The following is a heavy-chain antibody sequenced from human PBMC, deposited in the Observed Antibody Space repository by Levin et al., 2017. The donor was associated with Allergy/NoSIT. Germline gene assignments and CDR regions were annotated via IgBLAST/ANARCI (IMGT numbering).Heavy chain of an antibody. J-gene: IGHJ4*02. CDR2: ISYNGSNK. D-gene: IGHD3-22*01. Sequence: PGGSLRLSCAASGFTFSSYGMHWVRQAPGKGLEWVAVISYNGSNKYYADSVKGRFTISSDNSKNTLYLQMNSLRAEDTAVYYCAKDSGYFDYWGQGTLVTVSS. V-gene: IGHV3-30*18. CDR3: AKDSGYFDY. CDR1: GFTFSSYG.